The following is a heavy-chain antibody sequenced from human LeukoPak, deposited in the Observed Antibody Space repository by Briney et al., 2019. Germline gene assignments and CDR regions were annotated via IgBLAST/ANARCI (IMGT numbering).Heavy chain of an antibody. CDR1: GVSISSYW. CDR3: ARETGSGSYDY. Sequence: XETLSLTCTVSGVSISSYWWTWIRQPAGKGLEWIGRIYTSGSTNYNPSLESRVTMSVDTSKNQFSLKLSSVTAADTALYYCARETGSGSYDYCGQGTLVTVSS. CDR2: IYTSGST. J-gene: IGHJ4*02. D-gene: IGHD3-10*01. V-gene: IGHV4-4*07.